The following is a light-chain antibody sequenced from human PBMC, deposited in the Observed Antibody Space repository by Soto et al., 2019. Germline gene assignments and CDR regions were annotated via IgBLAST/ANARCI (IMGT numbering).Light chain of an antibody. CDR1: QRVLYRSNSKNY. V-gene: IGKV4-1*01. CDR2: WAS. J-gene: IGKJ4*01. CDR3: QQYYSTPPT. Sequence: DIVMTQSPDSLAVSLGERATINCKSSQRVLYRSNSKNYLAWYQQKPGQPPKLLIHWASTRESGVPDRFSGSGSGTDFTLTISSLQAEDGAVYYGQQYYSTPPTFGGGTKVEIK.